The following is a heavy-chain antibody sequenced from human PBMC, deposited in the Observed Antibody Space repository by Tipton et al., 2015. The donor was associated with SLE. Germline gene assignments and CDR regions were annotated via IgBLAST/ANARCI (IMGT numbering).Heavy chain of an antibody. CDR3: AREWEDYGLSFDY. J-gene: IGHJ4*02. CDR2: IYSSGST. Sequence: SLRLSCAASGFTFSSYAMSWVRQAPGKGLEWVSVIYSSGSTDYADSVKGRFTISRDNSKNTLYLQMNSLRAEDTAVYYCAREWEDYGLSFDYWGQGSLVTVSS. D-gene: IGHD1-26*01. V-gene: IGHV3-53*05. CDR1: GFTFSSYA.